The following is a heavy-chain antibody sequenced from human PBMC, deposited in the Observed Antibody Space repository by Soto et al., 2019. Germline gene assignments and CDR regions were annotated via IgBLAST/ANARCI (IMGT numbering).Heavy chain of an antibody. CDR3: TTGALLWFEDV. D-gene: IGHD3-10*01. J-gene: IGHJ6*04. CDR1: GFTFSNAW. Sequence: EVQLVESGGGLVKPGGSLRLSCAASGFTFSNAWVSWVRQAPGKGLEWVGRIKSKTDGGTTDYAAPVKGRFTISRDDSKNTLYLQMNSLKTEDTAVYYCTTGALLWFEDVWGKGTTVTVSS. CDR2: IKSKTDGGTT. V-gene: IGHV3-15*01.